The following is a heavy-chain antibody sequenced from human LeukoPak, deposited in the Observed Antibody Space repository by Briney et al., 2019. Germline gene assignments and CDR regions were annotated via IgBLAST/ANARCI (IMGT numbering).Heavy chain of an antibody. Sequence: ASVKVSCKASGYTFTSNYIHWVRQAPGQGLEWMGMIYPRDGSTSYAQKFQGRVTMTRDTSTSTVYMELSSLRSEDTAVYYCARGDSYFDYWGQGTLVTVSS. CDR2: IYPRDGST. V-gene: IGHV1-46*01. CDR1: GYTFTSNY. J-gene: IGHJ4*02. D-gene: IGHD4-11*01. CDR3: ARGDSYFDY.